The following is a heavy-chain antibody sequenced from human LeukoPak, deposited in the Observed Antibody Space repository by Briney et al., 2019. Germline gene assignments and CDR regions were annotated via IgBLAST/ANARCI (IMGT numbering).Heavy chain of an antibody. CDR1: GGTFSSYA. CDR2: IIPIFGTA. D-gene: IGHD3-3*01. V-gene: IGHV1-69*05. Sequence: ASVKVSCKASGGTFSSYAISWVRQAPGQGLEWMGGIIPIFGTANYAQKFQGRVTITTDESTSTAYMELSSLRSEDTAVYYCASSKSLEWQYNWFDPWGQGTLVTVSS. CDR3: ASSKSLEWQYNWFDP. J-gene: IGHJ5*02.